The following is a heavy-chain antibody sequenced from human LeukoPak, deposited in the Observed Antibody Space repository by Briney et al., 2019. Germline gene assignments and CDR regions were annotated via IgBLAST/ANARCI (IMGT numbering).Heavy chain of an antibody. Sequence: GGSLRLSCAASGFTFSNYEMNWVRQAPGKGLEWVSYSSSSGSTMYYTDSVKGRFTISRDDAKNSLYLQMNSLRAEDTAIYYCARDRGTYWGQGTLVTVSS. V-gene: IGHV3-48*03. J-gene: IGHJ4*02. CDR2: SSSSGSTM. CDR1: GFTFSNYE. D-gene: IGHD3-16*01. CDR3: ARDRGTY.